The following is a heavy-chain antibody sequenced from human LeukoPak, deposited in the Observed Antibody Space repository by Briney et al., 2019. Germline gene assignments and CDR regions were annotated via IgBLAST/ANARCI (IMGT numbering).Heavy chain of an antibody. CDR2: ISYDGSNE. V-gene: IGHV3-30*04. D-gene: IGHD3-22*01. Sequence: GGSLRLSCAASGFTFSSYVMHWVRQAPGKGLEWVAIISYDGSNEYYADSVKGRFTISRDNSKNTLYLQMNSLRAEDTAVYYCAKDLTLVVITNTLDYWGQGTLVTVSS. J-gene: IGHJ4*02. CDR1: GFTFSSYV. CDR3: AKDLTLVVITNTLDY.